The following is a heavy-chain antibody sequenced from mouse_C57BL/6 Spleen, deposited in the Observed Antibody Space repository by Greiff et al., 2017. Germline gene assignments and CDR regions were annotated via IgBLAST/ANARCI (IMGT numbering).Heavy chain of an antibody. Sequence: EVQLQQSGPELVKPGASVKISCKASGYTFTDYYMNWVKQSHGKSLEWIGDINPNNGGTSYNQKFKGKATLTVDKSYSTAYMELRSLTSEDSAVYYWSGGYYGSRVFAYWGQGTLVTVSA. CDR1: GYTFTDYY. V-gene: IGHV1-26*01. CDR3: SGGYYGSRVFAY. CDR2: INPNNGGT. D-gene: IGHD1-1*01. J-gene: IGHJ3*01.